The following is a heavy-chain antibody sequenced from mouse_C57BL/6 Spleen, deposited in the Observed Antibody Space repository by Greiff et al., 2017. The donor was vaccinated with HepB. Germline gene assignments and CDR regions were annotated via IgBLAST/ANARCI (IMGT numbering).Heavy chain of an antibody. CDR3: ARRDYGGY. Sequence: VQLQQPGAELVKPGASVKLSCKASGYTFTSYWMQWVKQRPGQGLEWIGEIDPSDSYTNYNQKFKGKATLTVDTSSSTAYMQLSSLTSEDSAVYYCARRDYGGYWGQGTTLTVSS. V-gene: IGHV1-50*01. D-gene: IGHD2-4*01. CDR1: GYTFTSYW. CDR2: IDPSDSYT. J-gene: IGHJ2*01.